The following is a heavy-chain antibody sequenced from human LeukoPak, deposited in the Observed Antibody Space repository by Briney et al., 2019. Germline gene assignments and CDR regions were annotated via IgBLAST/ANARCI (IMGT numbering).Heavy chain of an antibody. Sequence: LPGGSLRLSCPASGFTFSSYAISWVRQAPGKGLEWVSAISGSGGSTYYADSVKGRFTISRDNSKNTLYLQMNSLRAEDTAVYYCATTSSKYCSGGSCYTYWGQGTLVTVSS. J-gene: IGHJ4*02. V-gene: IGHV3-23*01. CDR3: ATTSSKYCSGGSCYTY. CDR1: GFTFSSYA. CDR2: ISGSGGST. D-gene: IGHD2-15*01.